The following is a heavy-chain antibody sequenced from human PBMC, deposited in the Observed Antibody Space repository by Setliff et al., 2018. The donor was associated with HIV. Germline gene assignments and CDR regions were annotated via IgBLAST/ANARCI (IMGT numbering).Heavy chain of an antibody. CDR1: GFTFSSYW. V-gene: IGHV3-7*01. Sequence: GGSLRLSCAASGFTFSSYWMSWVRQAPGKGLEWVANIKQDGSEKYYVDSVKGRFTISRDNAKNSLYLQMNSLRAEDTAVYYCASVLRYYGSGSYPFGYWGQGTLVTSPQ. D-gene: IGHD3-10*01. J-gene: IGHJ4*02. CDR2: IKQDGSEK. CDR3: ASVLRYYGSGSYPFGY.